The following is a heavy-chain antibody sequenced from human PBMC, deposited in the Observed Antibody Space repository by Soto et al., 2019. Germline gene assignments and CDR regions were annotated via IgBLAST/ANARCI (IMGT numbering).Heavy chain of an antibody. CDR2: ISAYNGNT. V-gene: IGHV1-18*01. CDR3: ARRPYYDFWSGYDNWFDP. D-gene: IGHD3-3*01. Sequence: ASVKVSCKASGYTFTSYGISWVRQAPGQGLEWMGWISAYNGNTNYAQKLQGRVTMTTDTSTSTAYMELRSLRSDDTAVYYCARRPYYDFWSGYDNWFDPWSQGTLVTVSS. CDR1: GYTFTSYG. J-gene: IGHJ5*02.